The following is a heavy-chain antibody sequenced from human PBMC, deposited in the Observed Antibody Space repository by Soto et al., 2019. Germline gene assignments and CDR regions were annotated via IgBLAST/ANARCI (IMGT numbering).Heavy chain of an antibody. CDR3: AKWNGYGDV. Sequence: EMQLLESGGGLVQPGGSLRFSCEVSGFSFSTYGLTWVRRAPGKGLEGVCGVGGVSGVTHYADSVKGRFTITGDDSKNTVYLQMHSLRVEDTAVYYCAKWNGYGDVWGQGTLVTVSS. CDR2: VGGVSGVT. J-gene: IGHJ4*02. D-gene: IGHD4-17*01. CDR1: GFSFSTYG. V-gene: IGHV3-23*01.